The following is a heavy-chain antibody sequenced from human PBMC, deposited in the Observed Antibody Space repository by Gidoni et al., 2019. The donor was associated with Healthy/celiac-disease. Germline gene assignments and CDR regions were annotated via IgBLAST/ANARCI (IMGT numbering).Heavy chain of an antibody. CDR2: ISYDGSNK. CDR1: GFTFSSYG. J-gene: IGHJ4*02. V-gene: IGHV3-30*18. D-gene: IGHD4-17*01. CDR3: AKQGDGDYYFDY. Sequence: QVQLVESGGGVVQPGRSLRLSCAASGFTFSSYGMHWVRQAPGKGLEWVAVISYDGSNKYYADSVKGRFTISRDNSKNTLYLQMNSLRAEDTAVYYCAKQGDGDYYFDYWGQGTLVTVSS.